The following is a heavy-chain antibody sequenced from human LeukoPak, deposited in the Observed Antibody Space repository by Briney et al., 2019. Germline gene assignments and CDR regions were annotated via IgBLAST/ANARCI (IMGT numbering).Heavy chain of an antibody. CDR2: IDPSDSKT. Sequence: GESLKISCKGSGYDFTTYWINWVRQMPGRGLEWMGRIDPSDSKTNYSPSSQGHVTISADKSISTAYLQWSSLKASDTAMYYCSIFDFWAQGTLVTVSS. CDR3: SIFDF. V-gene: IGHV5-10-1*01. CDR1: GYDFTTYW. J-gene: IGHJ4*02.